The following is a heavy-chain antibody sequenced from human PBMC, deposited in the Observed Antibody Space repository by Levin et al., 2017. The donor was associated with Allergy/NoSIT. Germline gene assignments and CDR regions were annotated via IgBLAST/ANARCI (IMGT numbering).Heavy chain of an antibody. J-gene: IGHJ4*02. V-gene: IGHV3-23*01. CDR3: AKDRVRRPGTWERGLFDY. CDR2: ISGSGGST. D-gene: IGHD1-1*01. CDR1: GFTFSSYA. Sequence: PGGSLRLSCAASGFTFSSYAMSWVRQAPGKGLEWVSAISGSGGSTYYADSVKGRFTISRDNSKNTLYLQMNSLRAEDTAVYYCAKDRVRRPGTWERGLFDYWGQGTLVTVSS.